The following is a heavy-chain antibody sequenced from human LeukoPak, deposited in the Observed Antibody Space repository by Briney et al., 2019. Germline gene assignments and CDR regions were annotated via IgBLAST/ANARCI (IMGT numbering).Heavy chain of an antibody. Sequence: WGSLRLSCAASGFTFSTHGMNWVRQAPGKGLECVSGVTPSGDPTYYADSVKGRFIISRDNSKNTLYLQMNSLRAEDTAVYYCAREMDETTVTTSRVLYYYYYMDVWGKGTTVTVSS. V-gene: IGHV3-23*01. CDR2: VTPSGDPT. D-gene: IGHD4-17*01. CDR3: AREMDETTVTTSRVLYYYYYMDV. J-gene: IGHJ6*03. CDR1: GFTFSTHG.